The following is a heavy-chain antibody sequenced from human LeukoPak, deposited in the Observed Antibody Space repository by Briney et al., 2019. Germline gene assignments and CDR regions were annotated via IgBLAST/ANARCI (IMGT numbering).Heavy chain of an antibody. CDR3: ARLKYGNNYFDY. D-gene: IGHD2/OR15-2a*01. Sequence: SGPALVKPTQTLTLTCTFSGFSLSTSGMRVSWIRQPPGKALEWFARIDWDDDKFYNSTLETRLTISKDTSKNQVVLTMTNMDPVDTATYYCARLKYGNNYFDYWGQGILVTVSS. J-gene: IGHJ4*02. V-gene: IGHV2-70*04. CDR2: IDWDDDK. CDR1: GFSLSTSGMR.